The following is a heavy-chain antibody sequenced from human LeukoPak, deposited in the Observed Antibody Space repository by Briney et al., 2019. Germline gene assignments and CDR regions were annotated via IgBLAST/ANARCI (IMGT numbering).Heavy chain of an antibody. J-gene: IGHJ4*02. CDR1: GYTFTSYW. D-gene: IGHD2-2*01. CDR3: ARQSHCSSTSCPYYFDY. V-gene: IGHV5-51*01. Sequence: GESLKISCKGSGYTFTSYWIGWVRQMPGKGLEWMGIIYPSDSDTRYSPSFQGQVTISADKSISTAYLQWSSLKASDTAMYYCARQSHCSSTSCPYYFDYWGQGTLVTVSS. CDR2: IYPSDSDT.